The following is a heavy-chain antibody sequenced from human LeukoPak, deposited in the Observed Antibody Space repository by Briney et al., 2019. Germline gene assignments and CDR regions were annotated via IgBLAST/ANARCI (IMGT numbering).Heavy chain of an antibody. J-gene: IGHJ6*03. V-gene: IGHV3-30*02. CDR1: GFTFSSYS. CDR3: AKDYGSGSYYNVGYMDV. D-gene: IGHD3-10*01. Sequence: GGSLRLSCAASGFTFSSYSMNWVRQAPGKGLEWVAFIRYDGSNKYCADSVKGRFSISRDNSKYTLYLQMNSLRAEDTAVYYCAKDYGSGSYYNVGYMDVWGKGTTVTVSS. CDR2: IRYDGSNK.